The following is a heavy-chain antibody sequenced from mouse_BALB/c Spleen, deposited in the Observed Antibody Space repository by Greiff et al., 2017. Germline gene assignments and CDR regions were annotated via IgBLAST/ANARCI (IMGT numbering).Heavy chain of an antibody. CDR1: GFAFSSYD. CDR2: ISSGGGST. Sequence: EVKLVESGGGLVKPGGSLKLSCAASGFAFSSYDMSWVRQTPEKRLEWVAYISSGGGSTYYPDTVKGRFTISRDNAKNTLYLQMSSLKSEDTAMYYCARRGGYDGYRYFDVWGAGTTVTVSS. CDR3: ARRGGYDGYRYFDV. D-gene: IGHD2-3*01. V-gene: IGHV5-12-1*01. J-gene: IGHJ1*01.